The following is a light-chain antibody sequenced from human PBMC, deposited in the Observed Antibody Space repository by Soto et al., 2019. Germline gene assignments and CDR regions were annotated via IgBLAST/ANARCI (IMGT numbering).Light chain of an antibody. Sequence: QSALTQPASVSGSPGQSITISCTGTSGDVGGYNYVSWYQLDPGKAPKLIIYEVNNRPSGVSNRFSGSKSGNTASLTISGLQAEDEADYYCTSYTSSGPGEFGGGTKLTVL. CDR1: SGDVGGYNY. CDR2: EVN. J-gene: IGLJ3*02. CDR3: TSYTSSGPGE. V-gene: IGLV2-14*01.